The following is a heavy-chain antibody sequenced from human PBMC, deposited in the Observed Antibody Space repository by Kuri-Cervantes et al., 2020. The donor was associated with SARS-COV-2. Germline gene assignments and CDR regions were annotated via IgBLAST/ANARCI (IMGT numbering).Heavy chain of an antibody. Sequence: GESLKISCAASGFTFSSYGMHWVRQAPGKGLEWVAFIRYDGSNKYYADSVKGRFTISRDNSKNTLYLQMNSLRAEDTAVYYCASELMYYFDYWGQGTLVTVSS. CDR1: GFTFSSYG. J-gene: IGHJ4*02. CDR3: ASELMYYFDY. D-gene: IGHD1-7*01. CDR2: IRYDGSNK. V-gene: IGHV3-30*02.